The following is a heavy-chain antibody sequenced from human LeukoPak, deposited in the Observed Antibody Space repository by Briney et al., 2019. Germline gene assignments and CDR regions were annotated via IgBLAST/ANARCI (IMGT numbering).Heavy chain of an antibody. CDR2: FDPEDGET. V-gene: IGHV1-24*01. CDR1: GYTLTELS. D-gene: IGHD3-10*01. CDR3: ATVYHLLWFGESVGGAFDI. J-gene: IGHJ3*02. Sequence: GASVKVSCKVSGYTLTELSMHWVRQAPGKGLEWMGGFDPEDGETIYAQKFRGRVTMTEDTSTDTAYMELSSLRSEDTAVYYCATVYHLLWFGESVGGAFDIWGQGTMVTVSS.